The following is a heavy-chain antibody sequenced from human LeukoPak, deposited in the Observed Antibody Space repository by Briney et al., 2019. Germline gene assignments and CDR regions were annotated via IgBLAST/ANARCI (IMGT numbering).Heavy chain of an antibody. CDR2: LRYDGSNK. CDR3: AMGAAAYFEY. Sequence: GGSLTLSCAASGFTCSSYGMHWVRQAPGKGLEWVAFLRYDGSNKYYADSVKGRFTISRDNSKNTLYLQMNSLRAEDTAVYYCAMGAAAYFEYWGQGTLVTVSS. D-gene: IGHD6-13*01. CDR1: GFTCSSYG. J-gene: IGHJ4*02. V-gene: IGHV3-30*02.